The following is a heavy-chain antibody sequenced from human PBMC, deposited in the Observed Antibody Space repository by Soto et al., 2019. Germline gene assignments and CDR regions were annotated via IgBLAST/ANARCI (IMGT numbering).Heavy chain of an antibody. CDR3: ARVGVSSSGAHYYYYYGMDV. CDR2: INPNSGGT. V-gene: IGHV1-2*04. J-gene: IGHJ6*02. D-gene: IGHD6-6*01. Sequence: ASVKVSCKASGYTFTGYYMHWVRQAPGQGLEWMGWINPNSGGTNYAQKFQGWVTMTRDTSISTAYMELSRLRSDDTAVYYFARVGVSSSGAHYYYYYGMDVWGQGTTVTVSS. CDR1: GYTFTGYY.